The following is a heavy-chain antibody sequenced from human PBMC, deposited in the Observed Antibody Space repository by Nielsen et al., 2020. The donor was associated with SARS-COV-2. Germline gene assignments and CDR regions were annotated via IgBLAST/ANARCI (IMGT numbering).Heavy chain of an antibody. V-gene: IGHV1-46*01. J-gene: IGHJ6*02. CDR1: GYTFTSYD. CDR3: ASGNIAVAGTDHYYGMDV. D-gene: IGHD6-19*01. Sequence: ASVKVSCKASGYTFTSYDINWVRQAPGQGLEWMGVINPGSGSTTYARKFQDRVTMTRDTSTSTVYMELSSLRSEDTAVYYCASGNIAVAGTDHYYGMDVWGQGTTVTVS. CDR2: INPGSGST.